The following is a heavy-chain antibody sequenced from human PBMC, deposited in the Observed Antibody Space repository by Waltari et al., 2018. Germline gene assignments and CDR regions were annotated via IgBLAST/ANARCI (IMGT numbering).Heavy chain of an antibody. CDR3: ARAPRTYYYDSSGYYQLFDY. V-gene: IGHV6-1*01. CDR2: TYYRSKWYN. Sequence: QVQLQQSGPGLVKPSQTLSLTCAISGDSVSSNSAAWNWIRQSPSSGLAWLGRTYYRSKWYNDYAVSVKSRITINPDTSKNQFSLQLNSVTPEDTAVYYCARAPRTYYYDSSGYYQLFDYWGQGTLVTVSS. J-gene: IGHJ4*02. D-gene: IGHD3-22*01. CDR1: GDSVSSNSAA.